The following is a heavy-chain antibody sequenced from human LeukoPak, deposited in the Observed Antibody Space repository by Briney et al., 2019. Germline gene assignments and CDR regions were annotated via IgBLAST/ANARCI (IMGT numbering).Heavy chain of an antibody. CDR1: GGSFSSGSYY. CDR2: IYTSGST. Sequence: PSETLFLTCTVSGGSFSSGSYYWSWIRQPAGKGLEWIGRIYTSGSTNYNPSLKSRVTISVDTSKNQFSLKLSSVTAADTAVYYCARGGGDWGFHQSDYWGQGTLVTVSS. CDR3: ARGGGDWGFHQSDY. J-gene: IGHJ4*02. D-gene: IGHD2-21*01. V-gene: IGHV4-61*02.